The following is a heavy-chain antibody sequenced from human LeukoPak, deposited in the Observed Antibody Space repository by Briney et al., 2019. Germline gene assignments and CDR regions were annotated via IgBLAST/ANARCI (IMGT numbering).Heavy chain of an antibody. J-gene: IGHJ4*02. Sequence: PGGSLRLSCAASGFTFNSYSMNWVRQAPGKGLDWVSSISSSSSYIYYADSVKGRFAISRDNAKNSLYLQMNSLRDEDTAVFYCARQRQGSFDYWGQGTLVTVSS. D-gene: IGHD2-15*01. CDR2: ISSSSSYI. CDR3: ARQRQGSFDY. V-gene: IGHV3-21*01. CDR1: GFTFNSYS.